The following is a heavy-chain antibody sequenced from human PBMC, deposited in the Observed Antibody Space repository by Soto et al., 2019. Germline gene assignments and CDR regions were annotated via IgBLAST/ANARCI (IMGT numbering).Heavy chain of an antibody. CDR1: GGSISSYY. V-gene: IGHV4-59*01. Sequence: PSETLSLTCTVSGGSISSYYWSWIRQPPGKGLEWIGYMYNTGSTIYNPSLKSRVTISVDTSKNQFSLKMNSVTAADTAVYYCARDRWGYCGVDCYPLDLWGQGTTVTVSS. D-gene: IGHD2-21*02. CDR2: MYNTGST. CDR3: ARDRWGYCGVDCYPLDL. J-gene: IGHJ6*02.